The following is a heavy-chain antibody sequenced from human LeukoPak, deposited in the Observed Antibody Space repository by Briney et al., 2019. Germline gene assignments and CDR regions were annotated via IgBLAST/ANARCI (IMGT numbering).Heavy chain of an antibody. D-gene: IGHD6-19*01. CDR1: GGSISSYY. V-gene: IGHV4-59*08. Sequence: PSETLSLTCTVSGGSISSYYWSWIRQPPGKGLEWIGYIYYSGSTNYNPSLKSRVTISVDTSKNQFSLKLSSVTAADTAVYYCARHSQWLAIFDYWGQGTLVTVSS. CDR2: IYYSGST. J-gene: IGHJ4*02. CDR3: ARHSQWLAIFDY.